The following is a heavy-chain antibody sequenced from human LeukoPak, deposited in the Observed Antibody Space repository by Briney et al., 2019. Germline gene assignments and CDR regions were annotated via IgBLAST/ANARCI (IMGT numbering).Heavy chain of an antibody. CDR2: ISYDGSNK. Sequence: PGGSLRLSCAASGFTLSSYVMHWVRQAPGKGLEWVAVISYDGSNKYYADSVKGRFTISRDNSKNTLYLQMNSLRAEDTAVNYCAREGAVRDFDYWGQGTLVTVSS. D-gene: IGHD6-6*01. CDR1: GFTLSSYV. J-gene: IGHJ4*02. V-gene: IGHV3-30-3*01. CDR3: AREGAVRDFDY.